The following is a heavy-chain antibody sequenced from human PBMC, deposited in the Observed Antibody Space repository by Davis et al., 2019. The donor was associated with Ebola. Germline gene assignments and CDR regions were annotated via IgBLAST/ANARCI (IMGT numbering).Heavy chain of an antibody. D-gene: IGHD3-3*01. CDR3: ARVGYDFWSGSEYFDY. CDR1: GYTFTSYA. CDR2: ISAYNGNT. Sequence: AASVKVSCKASGYTFTSYAISWVRQAPGQGLEWMGWISAYNGNTNYAQKLQGRVTMTTDTSTSTAYMELRSLRSDDTAVYYCARVGYDFWSGSEYFDYWGQGTLVTVSS. V-gene: IGHV1-18*01. J-gene: IGHJ4*02.